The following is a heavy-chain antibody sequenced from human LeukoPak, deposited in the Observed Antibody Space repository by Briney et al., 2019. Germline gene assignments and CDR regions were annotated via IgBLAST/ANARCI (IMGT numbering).Heavy chain of an antibody. CDR3: ARDGAMDGGDFDY. J-gene: IGHJ4*02. D-gene: IGHD5-18*01. Sequence: GGSLRLSCAASGFTFSSYSMNWVRQAPGEGLEWVSYIDSGSGTIYYADSVKGRFTISRDNARNSLYLQMNSLRDEDTAVYRCARDGAMDGGDFDYWGQGTLVTVSS. CDR2: IDSGSGTI. CDR1: GFTFSSYS. V-gene: IGHV3-48*02.